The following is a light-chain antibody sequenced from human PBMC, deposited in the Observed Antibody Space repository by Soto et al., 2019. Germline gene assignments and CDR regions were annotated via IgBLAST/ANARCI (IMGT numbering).Light chain of an antibody. Sequence: EIVMTQSPATLSVSPGERATLSCRTSQSVSSNLARYQQKPGQAPRLLIYDASTRATGIPARFSGSGSGTEFTLTISSLQSEDFTVYSCLQYHNLWAFGQGTKVDIK. V-gene: IGKV3-15*01. CDR2: DAS. CDR1: QSVSSN. CDR3: LQYHNLWA. J-gene: IGKJ1*01.